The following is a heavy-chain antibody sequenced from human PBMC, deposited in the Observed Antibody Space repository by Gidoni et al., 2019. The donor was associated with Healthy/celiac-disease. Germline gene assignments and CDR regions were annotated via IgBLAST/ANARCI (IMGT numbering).Heavy chain of an antibody. Sequence: QVQLQESGPGLVKPSQTLSLTCTVSGGSIRRCSSYWSWIRPPAGKGLEWIGRIYTSGSTNYNPSLKSRVTISVDTSKNQFSLKLSSVTAADTAVYYCAREYLDRITMVRGVAYYFDYWGQGTLVTVSS. CDR3: AREYLDRITMVRGVAYYFDY. CDR2: IYTSGST. J-gene: IGHJ4*02. V-gene: IGHV4-61*02. CDR1: GGSIRRCSSY. D-gene: IGHD3-10*01.